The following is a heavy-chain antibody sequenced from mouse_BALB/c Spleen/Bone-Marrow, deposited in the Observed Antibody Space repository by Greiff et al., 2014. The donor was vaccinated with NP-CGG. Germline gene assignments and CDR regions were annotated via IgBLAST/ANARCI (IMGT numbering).Heavy chain of an antibody. CDR2: IDPSTGRT. J-gene: IGHJ2*01. V-gene: IGHV1S81*02. D-gene: IGHD2-2*01. Sequence: LQQSGAELVKPGASVKLSCKASGYTFTSYWMHWVKQRPGQGLEWIGEIDPSTGRTDYNKKFKSQATLTVDKSSSTAYMHRSSLTSEDSAVYYCARINGYDYWGQGTTLTVSS. CDR3: ARINGYDY. CDR1: GYTFTSYW.